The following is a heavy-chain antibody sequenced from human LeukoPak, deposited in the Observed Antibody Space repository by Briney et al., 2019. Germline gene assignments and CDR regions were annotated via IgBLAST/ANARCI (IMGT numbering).Heavy chain of an antibody. Sequence: SGGSLRLSCAASGFTFSSYEMNWVRQAPGKGLEWVSYISSSGSTIYYADSVKGRFTISRDNSKNSLYLQMNSLRTEDTALYYCAKDIGGSGISEGFDYWGQGTLVTVSS. CDR3: AKDIGGSGISEGFDY. CDR2: ISSSGSTI. J-gene: IGHJ4*02. D-gene: IGHD3-10*01. V-gene: IGHV3-48*03. CDR1: GFTFSSYE.